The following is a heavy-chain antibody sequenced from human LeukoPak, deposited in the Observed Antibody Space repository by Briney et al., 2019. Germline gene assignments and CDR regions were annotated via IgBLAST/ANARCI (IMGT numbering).Heavy chain of an antibody. V-gene: IGHV3-53*01. CDR1: GFTVSSNY. Sequence: PGGSLRLSCAASGFTVSSNYMSWVRQAPGKGLEWVSVIYSGGSTYYADSVKGRFTISRDNSKNTLYLQMNSLRAEDTAVYYCARALGILGELPFDYWGQGTLVTVSS. CDR2: IYSGGST. D-gene: IGHD3-16*01. J-gene: IGHJ4*02. CDR3: ARALGILGELPFDY.